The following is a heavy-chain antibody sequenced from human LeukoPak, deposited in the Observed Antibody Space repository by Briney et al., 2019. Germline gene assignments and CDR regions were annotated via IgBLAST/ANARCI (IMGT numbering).Heavy chain of an antibody. V-gene: IGHV4-59*01. D-gene: IGHD5-24*01. CDR2: IHNSGST. Sequence: SETLSLTCTVSGGSLSDYYWTWIRQPPGKGLELIGYIHNSGSTNYNPSLKSRVSISVNMSNNQFSLNLSSVTAADTAVYYCARASMRRRDGYNRHYEIDYWGQGTLVTVSS. CDR3: ARASMRRRDGYNRHYEIDY. J-gene: IGHJ4*02. CDR1: GGSLSDYY.